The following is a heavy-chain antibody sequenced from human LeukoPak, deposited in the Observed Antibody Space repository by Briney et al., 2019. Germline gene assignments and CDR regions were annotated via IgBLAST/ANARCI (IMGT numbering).Heavy chain of an antibody. D-gene: IGHD6-19*01. Sequence: GGSLRLSCAASGFTFISYAMYWVRQAPGKGLEWVSGIFGSGGNPHYADSVKGRFTISRDNYQNTVYLQMNRLRAEDTAVYYCAKTTTGYSSGRYPGWPVDYWGQGTLVTVSS. CDR1: GFTFISYA. CDR3: AKTTTGYSSGRYPGWPVDY. CDR2: IFGSGGNP. J-gene: IGHJ4*02. V-gene: IGHV3-23*01.